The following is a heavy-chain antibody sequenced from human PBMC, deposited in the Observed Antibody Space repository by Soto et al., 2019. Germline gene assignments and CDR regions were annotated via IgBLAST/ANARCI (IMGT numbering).Heavy chain of an antibody. CDR2: IYYSGST. Sequence: SETLSLTCTVSGGSISSYYWSWIRQHPGKGLEWIGYIYYSGSTNYNPSLKSRVTISVDTSKNQFSLKLSSVTAADTAVYYCARHFGYSSGWYVPFVDYWGQGTLVTVSS. D-gene: IGHD6-19*01. CDR1: GGSISSYY. J-gene: IGHJ4*02. CDR3: ARHFGYSSGWYVPFVDY. V-gene: IGHV4-59*08.